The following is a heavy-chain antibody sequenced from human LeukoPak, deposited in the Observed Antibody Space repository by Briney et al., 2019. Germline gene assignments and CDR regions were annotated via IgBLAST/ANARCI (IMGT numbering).Heavy chain of an antibody. CDR2: ISSSSETI. Sequence: GGSLRLSCAVSGFTFSSYRMNWVRQAPGKGLEWVSYISSSSETIYNADSVKGRFTISRDNGKNTLYLQMNSLRAEDTAVYYCARTQWLDQDYYYYGMDVWGQGTTVTVSS. J-gene: IGHJ6*02. CDR1: GFTFSSYR. D-gene: IGHD6-19*01. CDR3: ARTQWLDQDYYYYGMDV. V-gene: IGHV3-48*01.